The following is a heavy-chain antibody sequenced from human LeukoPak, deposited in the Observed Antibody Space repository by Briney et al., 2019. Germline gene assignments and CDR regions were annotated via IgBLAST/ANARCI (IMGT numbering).Heavy chain of an antibody. V-gene: IGHV4-38-2*02. J-gene: IGHJ3*02. Sequence: SETLSLTCTVSGYSISSGYYRGWIRQPPGKGLEWIGSIYHSGSTYYNPSLRSRVTISVDSSKNQFSLKLSSGTAADTAVYYCARAPGGATHAFDIWGQGTMVTVSS. CDR2: IYHSGST. CDR1: GYSISSGYY. D-gene: IGHD1-26*01. CDR3: ARAPGGATHAFDI.